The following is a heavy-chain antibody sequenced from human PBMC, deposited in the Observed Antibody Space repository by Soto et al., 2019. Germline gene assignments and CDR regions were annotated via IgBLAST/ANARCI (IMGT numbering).Heavy chain of an antibody. CDR1: GFIFSSYA. CDR3: AKEWVYDSSGWSFDY. CDR2: ISDDGSNK. J-gene: IGHJ4*02. V-gene: IGHV3-30*18. Sequence: GGSLRLSCAASGFIFSSYAMSWVRQAPGKGLEWVAVISDDGSNKYYADSVKGRFTISRDNSKNTLYLQMNSLRAEDTAVYYCAKEWVYDSSGWSFDYWGQGTLVTVSS. D-gene: IGHD3-22*01.